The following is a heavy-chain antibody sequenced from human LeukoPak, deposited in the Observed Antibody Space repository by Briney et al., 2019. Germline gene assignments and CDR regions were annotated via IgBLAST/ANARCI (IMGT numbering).Heavy chain of an antibody. Sequence: KPSETLSLTCSVSGRSIGGDGYHWGWIRRPPGKGLEWIGSIHYSGSTCYKTSLKSRVTIDVDTSKNQFSLKLSSVTAADTAVYYCARTSHSGYIVRGVLYYGMDVWGQGTTVTVSS. V-gene: IGHV4-39*01. D-gene: IGHD3-10*02. CDR1: GRSIGGDGYH. CDR3: ARTSHSGYIVRGVLYYGMDV. CDR2: IHYSGST. J-gene: IGHJ6*02.